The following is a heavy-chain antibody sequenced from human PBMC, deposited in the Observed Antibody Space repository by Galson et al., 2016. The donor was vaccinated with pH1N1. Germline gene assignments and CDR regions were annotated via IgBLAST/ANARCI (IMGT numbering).Heavy chain of an antibody. CDR3: AKDSPMIDYYFDY. CDR1: GFSFSSYA. Sequence: SLRLSCAASGFSFSSYAMHWDRQPPGKGLEWVAMISFDGTIKYSADSVKGRFTISRDNSKKTLYLQMSSLRFEDTAMYFCAKDSPMIDYYFDYWGQGALVTVSS. CDR2: ISFDGTIK. D-gene: IGHD3-22*01. J-gene: IGHJ4*02. V-gene: IGHV3-30*18.